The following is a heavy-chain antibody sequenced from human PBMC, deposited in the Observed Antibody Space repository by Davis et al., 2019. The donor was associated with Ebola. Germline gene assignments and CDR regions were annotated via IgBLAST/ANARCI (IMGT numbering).Heavy chain of an antibody. J-gene: IGHJ4*02. D-gene: IGHD3-10*01. CDR2: IGAYNGNT. V-gene: IGHV1-18*01. Sequence: AASVKVSCKASGYTFTSYGISWVRQAPGQGLEWMGWIGAYNGNTNYAQKLQGRVTMTTDTSTSTAYMELRSLRSDDTAVYYCAREGVWFGELLSYYFDYWGQGTLVTVSS. CDR3: AREGVWFGELLSYYFDY. CDR1: GYTFTSYG.